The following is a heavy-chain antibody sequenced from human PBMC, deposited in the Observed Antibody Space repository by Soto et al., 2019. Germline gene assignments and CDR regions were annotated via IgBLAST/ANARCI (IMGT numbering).Heavy chain of an antibody. D-gene: IGHD3-10*01. J-gene: IGHJ4*02. CDR3: ARDMVRGVPQ. Sequence: QVQLVESGGGVVQPGRSLRLSCAASGFTFSSYGRHWVRQAPGKGLEWVAVIWYDGSNKYYADSVKGRFTISRDNSKNTLYLQMTSLRAEDTAVYYCARDMVRGVPQWGQGTLVTVSS. CDR2: IWYDGSNK. CDR1: GFTFSSYG. V-gene: IGHV3-33*01.